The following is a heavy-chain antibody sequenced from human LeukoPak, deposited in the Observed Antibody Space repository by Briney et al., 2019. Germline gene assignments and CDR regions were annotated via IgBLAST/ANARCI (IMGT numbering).Heavy chain of an antibody. Sequence: SETLSLTCAVYGGSFSGYYWSWIRQPPGKGLEWIGEINHSGSTNYNPSLKSRVTISVDTSKNQFSLKLSSVTAADMAVYYCARGGYGSGSYPYYYYYYGMDVWGQGTTVTVSS. J-gene: IGHJ6*02. V-gene: IGHV4-34*01. D-gene: IGHD3-10*01. CDR3: ARGGYGSGSYPYYYYYYGMDV. CDR2: INHSGST. CDR1: GGSFSGYY.